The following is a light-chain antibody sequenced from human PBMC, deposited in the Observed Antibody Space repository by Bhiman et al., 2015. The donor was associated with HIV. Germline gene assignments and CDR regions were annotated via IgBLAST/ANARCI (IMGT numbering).Light chain of an antibody. CDR1: SLRAFY. J-gene: IGLJ3*02. CDR3: QSADNSGAYRV. V-gene: IGLV3-19*01. CDR2: GDN. Sequence: SSELTQDPAVSVALGQTVTITCRGDSLRAFYASWYQQRPGQAPILVIHGDNNRPSGIPERFSGSSSGTIVTLTISGVQAEDEADYYCQSADNSGAYRVFGGGTKLTVL.